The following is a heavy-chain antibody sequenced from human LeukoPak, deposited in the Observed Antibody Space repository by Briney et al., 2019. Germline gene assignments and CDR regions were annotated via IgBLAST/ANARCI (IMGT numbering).Heavy chain of an antibody. J-gene: IGHJ4*02. D-gene: IGHD4/OR15-4a*01. CDR1: GFTVNSNS. CDR2: IYSDNT. Sequence: PGGSLRLSCTGSGFTVNSNSMSWVRQAPGKGLEWVSFIYSDNTHYSDSVKGQFTISRDNSKNTPYLQTNSLRAEDTAVYYCARRAGAYSHPYDYWGQGTLVTVSS. V-gene: IGHV3-53*01. CDR3: ARRAGAYSHPYDY.